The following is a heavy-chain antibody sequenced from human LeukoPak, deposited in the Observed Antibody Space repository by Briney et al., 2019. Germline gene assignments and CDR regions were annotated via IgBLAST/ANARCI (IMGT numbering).Heavy chain of an antibody. Sequence: GGSLRLSCAASGFTFSSYAMGWVRQAPGKGLEWVSAISGSGGSTYYADSVKGRFTISRDNSKNTLYLQMNSLRAEDTAVYYCARLYSSGWYYFDYWGQGTLVTVSS. CDR2: ISGSGGST. CDR1: GFTFSSYA. J-gene: IGHJ4*02. V-gene: IGHV3-23*01. D-gene: IGHD6-19*01. CDR3: ARLYSSGWYYFDY.